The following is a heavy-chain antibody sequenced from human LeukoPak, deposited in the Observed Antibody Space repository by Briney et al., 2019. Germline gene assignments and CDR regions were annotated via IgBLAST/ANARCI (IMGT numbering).Heavy chain of an antibody. CDR2: ISWDGGST. Sequence: GGSLRLSCAASGFTFDDYTMHWVRQAPGKGLEGVSLISWDGGSTYYADSVKGRFTISRDNSKNSLYLQMNSLRTEDTALYYCAKGRGASPRAGLDYWGQGTLVTVSS. CDR3: AKGRGASPRAGLDY. J-gene: IGHJ4*02. V-gene: IGHV3-43*01. D-gene: IGHD1-26*01. CDR1: GFTFDDYT.